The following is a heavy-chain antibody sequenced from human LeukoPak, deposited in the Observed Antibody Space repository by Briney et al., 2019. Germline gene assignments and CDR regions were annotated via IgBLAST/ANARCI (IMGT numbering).Heavy chain of an antibody. D-gene: IGHD5-18*01. V-gene: IGHV4-59*01. CDR2: MYSSGST. CDR3: ATIRDTAHRYWYFDL. Sequence: SETLSLTCTVSGDSISTYYWSWIRQPPGKGLEWIGYMYSSGSTSYNPSPKSRVSMSVDTSKNQFSLRLSSVTAADTAVYYCATIRDTAHRYWYFDLWGRGTLVIVSS. CDR1: GDSISTYY. J-gene: IGHJ2*01.